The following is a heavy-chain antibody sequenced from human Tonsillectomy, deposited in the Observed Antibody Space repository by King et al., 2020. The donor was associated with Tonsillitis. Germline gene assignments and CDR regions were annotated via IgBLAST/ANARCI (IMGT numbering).Heavy chain of an antibody. CDR1: GYTFTGYY. CDR3: AGARIAVAGTDAFDI. J-gene: IGHJ3*02. V-gene: IGHV1-2*02. CDR2: INPNSGGT. D-gene: IGHD6-19*01. Sequence: QLVQSGAEVKKPGASVKVSCKAYGYTFTGYYMHWVRQAPGQGLEWMGWINPNSGGTNYAQKFQGRVTMTRDTSISTAYMELSRLRSDATAVYYCAGARIAVAGTDAFDIWGQGTMVTVSS.